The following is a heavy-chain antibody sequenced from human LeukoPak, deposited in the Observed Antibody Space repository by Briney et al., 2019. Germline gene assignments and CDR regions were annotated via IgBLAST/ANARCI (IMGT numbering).Heavy chain of an antibody. CDR1: GFNFRDAA. CDR3: AKAVDDYFFDY. J-gene: IGHJ4*02. V-gene: IGHV3-23*01. CDR2: ISFSGDNS. Sequence: VQPGGSLRLSCAASGFNFRDAAMTWVRQAPGKGLEWVSLISFSGDNSYYADSVKGRFTISRDNSKNTLYLQMNSLRAEDTAAYYCAKAVDDYFFDYWGQGTLVTVSS. D-gene: IGHD2-21*02.